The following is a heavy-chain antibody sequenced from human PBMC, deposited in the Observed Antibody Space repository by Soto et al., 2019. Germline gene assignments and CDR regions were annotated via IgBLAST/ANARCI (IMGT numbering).Heavy chain of an antibody. J-gene: IGHJ4*02. V-gene: IGHV4-34*01. CDR2: INHSGST. CDR1: GGSFSGYY. D-gene: IGHD6-19*01. CDR3: ARVVSSGWYRRACADY. Sequence: QVQLQQWGAGLLKPSETLSLTCAVYGGSFSGYYWSWIRQPPGKGLEWIGEINHSGSTNYNPSLKSRVTISVDTSKNQFSLKLSSVTAADTAVYYRARVVSSGWYRRACADYWGQGTLVTVSS.